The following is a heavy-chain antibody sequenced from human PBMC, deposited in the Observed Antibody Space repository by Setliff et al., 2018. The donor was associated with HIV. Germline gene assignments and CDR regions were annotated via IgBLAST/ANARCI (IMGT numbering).Heavy chain of an antibody. CDR1: GFTVSDTH. J-gene: IGHJ5*02. V-gene: IGHV3-53*01. CDR2: IYSDGRT. CDR3: AKGVKYLDP. D-gene: IGHD3-16*01. Sequence: GGSLRLSCAASGFTVSDTHMTWVRQAPGKGLEWVSFIYSDGRTYYAESVKGRFTISRDNFINIVYLHMNSLIAEDTAVYYCAKGVKYLDPWGQGTLVTVSS.